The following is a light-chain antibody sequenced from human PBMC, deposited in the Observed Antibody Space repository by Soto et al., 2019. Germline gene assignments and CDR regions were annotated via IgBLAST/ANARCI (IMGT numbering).Light chain of an antibody. CDR1: SGSIASNY. J-gene: IGLJ7*01. V-gene: IGLV6-57*04. CDR3: QSYDSSTPAV. Sequence: FMLTQPHSVSGSPGKTVTISCTRSSGSIASNYVQWYQQRPGSAPTTVIYEDNQRPSGVPDRFSGSIDSSSNSASLTISGLKTEDEADYYCQSYDSSTPAVFGGGTQLTVL. CDR2: EDN.